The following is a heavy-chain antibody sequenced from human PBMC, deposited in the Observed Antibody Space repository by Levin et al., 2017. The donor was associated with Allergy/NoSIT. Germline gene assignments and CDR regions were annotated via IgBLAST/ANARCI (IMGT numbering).Heavy chain of an antibody. D-gene: IGHD1-1*01. CDR3: ARRDDGFDC. CDR1: GYSFTSYW. J-gene: IGHJ4*02. Sequence: GESLKISCKGSGYSFTSYWITWVRQKPGKGLEWMGRIDPSDSYTNRSPSFQGRVTISVDKSLNTVYLQWNSLMDSDTAMDYCARRDDGFDCWGQGTLVTVSS. CDR2: IDPSDSYT. V-gene: IGHV5-10-1*01.